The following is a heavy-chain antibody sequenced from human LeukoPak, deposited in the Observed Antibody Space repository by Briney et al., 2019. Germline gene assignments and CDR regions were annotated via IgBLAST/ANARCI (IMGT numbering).Heavy chain of an antibody. CDR3: ARGYSSSWYSFDY. D-gene: IGHD6-13*01. J-gene: IGHJ4*02. CDR2: IYYSGST. V-gene: IGHV4-4*07. CDR1: GGSISSYY. Sequence: SETLSLTCTVSGGSISSYYWSWIRQPAGKGLEWIGRIYYSGSTYYNPSLKSRVTMSLDTSKNQFSLKLYSVTAADTAVYYCARGYSSSWYSFDYWGQGTLVTVSS.